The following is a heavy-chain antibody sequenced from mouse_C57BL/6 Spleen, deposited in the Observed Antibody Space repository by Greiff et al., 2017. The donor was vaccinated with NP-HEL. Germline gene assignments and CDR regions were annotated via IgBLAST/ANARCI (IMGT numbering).Heavy chain of an antibody. CDR1: GFTFSSYG. Sequence: EVMLVESGGDLVKPGGSLKLSCAASGFTFSSYGMSWVRQTPDKRLEWDATISSGGSYTYYPDSVKGRFTISRDNAKNTLYLQMSSLKSEDTAMYYCARQANWDRNYAMDYWGQGTSVTVSS. D-gene: IGHD4-1*02. V-gene: IGHV5-6*01. CDR2: ISSGGSYT. CDR3: ARQANWDRNYAMDY. J-gene: IGHJ4*01.